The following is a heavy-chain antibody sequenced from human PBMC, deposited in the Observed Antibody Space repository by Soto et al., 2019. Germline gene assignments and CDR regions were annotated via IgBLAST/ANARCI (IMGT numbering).Heavy chain of an antibody. CDR2: IYHNKNT. CDR1: GVSISSGGYS. V-gene: IGHV4-30-2*01. J-gene: IGHJ1*01. CDR3: ASGPKGYYDTTGYYIYFQH. D-gene: IGHD3-22*01. Sequence: PSETLSLTCAVSGVSISSGGYSWSWIRQPPGKGLEWIGYIYHNKNTYYNPSLKSRVTISADRSKNHFSLKLSSVTAADTAVYYCASGPKGYYDTTGYYIYFQHWGQGTLVTVSS.